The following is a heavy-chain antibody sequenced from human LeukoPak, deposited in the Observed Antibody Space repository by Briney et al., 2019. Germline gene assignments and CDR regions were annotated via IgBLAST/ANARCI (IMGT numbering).Heavy chain of an antibody. CDR2: IYYSGST. CDR1: GGSISSYY. Sequence: PSETLSLTCTVSGGSISSYYWSWIRQPPGKGLEWIGYIYYSGSTNYNPSLKSRVTISVDKSKNQFSLKLSSVSAADTAVYYCARVDGSCSGGSCPSGNWFDPWGQGTLVTVSS. V-gene: IGHV4-59*01. CDR3: ARVDGSCSGGSCPSGNWFDP. J-gene: IGHJ5*02. D-gene: IGHD2-15*01.